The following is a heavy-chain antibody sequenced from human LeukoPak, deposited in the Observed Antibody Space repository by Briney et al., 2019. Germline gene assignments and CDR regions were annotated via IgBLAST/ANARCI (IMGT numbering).Heavy chain of an antibody. CDR2: ISAYNGNT. D-gene: IGHD3-22*01. J-gene: IGHJ3*02. V-gene: IGHV1-18*01. CDR3: ARESVDSSGYYLSDAFDI. CDR1: GYTFTGYG. Sequence: ASVKVSCKASGYTFTGYGISWVRQAPGQGLEWMGWISAYNGNTNYAQKLQGRVTMTTDTSTSTAYMELRSLRSDDTAVYYCARESVDSSGYYLSDAFDIWGQGTMVTVSS.